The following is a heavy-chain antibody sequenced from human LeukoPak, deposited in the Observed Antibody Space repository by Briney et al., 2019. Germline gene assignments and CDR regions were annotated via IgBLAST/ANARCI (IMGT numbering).Heavy chain of an antibody. CDR3: ARSTVTTPRWFDP. Sequence: ASVKVSCKASGGTFSSYAISWVRQAPGQGLEWMGGITPIFGTANYAQKFQGRVTITADKSTSTAYMELSSLRSEDTAVYYCARSTVTTPRWFDPWGQGTLVTVSS. CDR1: GGTFSSYA. J-gene: IGHJ5*02. V-gene: IGHV1-69*06. CDR2: ITPIFGTA. D-gene: IGHD4-17*01.